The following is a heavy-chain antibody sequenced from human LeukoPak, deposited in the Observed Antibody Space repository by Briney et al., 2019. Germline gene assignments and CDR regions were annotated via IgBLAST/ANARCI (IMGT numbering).Heavy chain of an antibody. J-gene: IGHJ6*03. D-gene: IGHD1-1*01. CDR3: AREDNVWNLLYNYYMDV. CDR1: GFTFSSYW. V-gene: IGHV3-48*04. CDR2: IDVRGDSI. Sequence: GGSLRLSCAASGFTFSSYWMSWVRQAPGKGLEWVAHIDVRGDSILYADSVKGRFTISRDSAKNSLYLQMNSLRAEDTAVYYCAREDNVWNLLYNYYMDVWGKGTTVTVSS.